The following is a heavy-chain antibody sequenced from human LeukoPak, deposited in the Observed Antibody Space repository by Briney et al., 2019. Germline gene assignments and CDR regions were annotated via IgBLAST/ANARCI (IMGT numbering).Heavy chain of an antibody. V-gene: IGHV4-59*08. CDR3: ARRKGSSFDI. D-gene: IGHD6-6*01. J-gene: IGHJ3*02. Sequence: SETLSLTCTVSGGSISTYYWSWIRQPPGKGLEWIGYIYCSGSTNYNPSLKSRVTISVDTSKNQFSLKLSSVTAADTAVYYCARRKGSSFDIWGQGTMVTVSS. CDR2: IYCSGST. CDR1: GGSISTYY.